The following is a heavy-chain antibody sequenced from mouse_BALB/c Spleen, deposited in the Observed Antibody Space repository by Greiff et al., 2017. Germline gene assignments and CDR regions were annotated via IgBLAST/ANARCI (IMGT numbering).Heavy chain of an antibody. J-gene: IGHJ2*01. CDR3: ARAPSGSSLDY. V-gene: IGHV7-3*02. CDR1: GFTFTDYY. CDR2: IRNKANGYTT. Sequence: EVQLVESGGGLVQPGGSLRLSCATSGFTFTDYYMSWVRQPPGKALEWLGFIRNKANGYTTEYSASVKGRFTISRDNSQSILYLQMNTLRAEDSATYYCARAPSGSSLDYWGQGTTLTVSS. D-gene: IGHD1-1*01.